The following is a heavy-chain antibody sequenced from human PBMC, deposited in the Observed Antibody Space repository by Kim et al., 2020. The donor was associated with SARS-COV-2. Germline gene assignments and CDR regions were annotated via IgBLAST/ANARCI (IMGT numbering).Heavy chain of an antibody. J-gene: IGHJ2*01. CDR3: AKDAGYCSSTSCYKSPHWYFDL. D-gene: IGHD2-2*02. V-gene: IGHV3-23*01. CDR1: GFTFSSYA. Sequence: GGSLRLSCAASGFTFSSYAMSWVRQAPGKGLEWVSAISGSGGSTYYADSVKGRFTISRDNSKNTLYLQMNSLRAEDTAVYYCAKDAGYCSSTSCYKSPHWYFDLWGRGTLVTVSS. CDR2: ISGSGGST.